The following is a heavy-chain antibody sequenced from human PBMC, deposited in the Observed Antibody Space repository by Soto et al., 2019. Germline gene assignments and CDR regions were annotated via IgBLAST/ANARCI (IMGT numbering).Heavy chain of an antibody. J-gene: IGHJ6*02. D-gene: IGHD6-13*01. CDR1: GGSFSGYY. Sequence: NPSETLSLTCAVYGGSFSGYYWSWIRQPPGKGLEWIGEINHSGSTNYNPSLKSRVTISVDTSKNQFSLKLSSVTAADTAVYYCARWNLSSSWGYYYYGMDVWGQGTTVTVSS. V-gene: IGHV4-34*01. CDR2: INHSGST. CDR3: ARWNLSSSWGYYYYGMDV.